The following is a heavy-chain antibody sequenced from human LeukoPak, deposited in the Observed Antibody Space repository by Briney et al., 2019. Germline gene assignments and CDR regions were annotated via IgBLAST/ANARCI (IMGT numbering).Heavy chain of an antibody. V-gene: IGHV1-18*01. J-gene: IGHJ4*02. Sequence: ASVKLSCKASGFTFSSYGMSWVRQAPGQGLEWMAWISAYNGNTNYAEYVKGRVTMTTDKSTSTAYLELRSLRSDDTAVYYCAREYCSGGSCYSGYWGQGTLVTVSA. D-gene: IGHD2-15*01. CDR1: GFTFSSYG. CDR2: ISAYNGNT. CDR3: AREYCSGGSCYSGY.